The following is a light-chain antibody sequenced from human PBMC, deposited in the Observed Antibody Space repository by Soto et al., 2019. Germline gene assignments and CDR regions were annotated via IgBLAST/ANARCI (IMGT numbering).Light chain of an antibody. CDR1: QGIRND. CDR2: AAS. J-gene: IGKJ1*01. Sequence: DIQMTQSPSSLSASVGDRVTITCRASQGIRNDLDWYQQKPGKAPKRLIYAASTLQIGVPSRFSGSGSATEFTLTISSLQPEDFATYYCLQHSSYPWTFGQGTKVEIK. CDR3: LQHSSYPWT. V-gene: IGKV1-17*01.